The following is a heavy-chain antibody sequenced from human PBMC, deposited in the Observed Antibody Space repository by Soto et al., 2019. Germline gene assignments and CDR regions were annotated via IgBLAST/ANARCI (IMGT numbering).Heavy chain of an antibody. CDR1: GYTFTSYG. CDR3: ARDRVLDIVVVPAAYIVNWFDP. D-gene: IGHD2-2*03. Sequence: SVKVSCKASGYTFTSYGISWVRQAPGQGLEWMGGIIPIFGTANYAQKFQGRVTITADESTSTAYMELSSLRSEDTAVYYCARDRVLDIVVVPAAYIVNWFDPWGQETLVTVSS. J-gene: IGHJ5*02. V-gene: IGHV1-69*13. CDR2: IIPIFGTA.